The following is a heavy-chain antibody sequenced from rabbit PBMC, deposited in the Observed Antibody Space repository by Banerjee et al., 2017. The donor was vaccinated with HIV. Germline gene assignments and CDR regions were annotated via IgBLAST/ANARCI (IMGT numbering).Heavy chain of an antibody. CDR2: IYGGSSGST. CDR1: GFDLSIYY. V-gene: IGHV1S40*01. CDR3: ARDLAAVTGWNFGL. Sequence: QSLEESGGDLVKPGTSLTLTCTASGFDLSIYYMCWVRQAPGKGLEWIGCIYGGSSGSTYYASWAKGRFTITRSTSLNTVDLKMTSLTVADTATYFCARDLAAVTGWNFGLWGPGTLVTVS. D-gene: IGHD7-1*01. J-gene: IGHJ4*01.